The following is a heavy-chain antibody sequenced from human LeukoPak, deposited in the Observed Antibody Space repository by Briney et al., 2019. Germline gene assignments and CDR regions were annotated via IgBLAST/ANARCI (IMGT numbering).Heavy chain of an antibody. Sequence: GGSLRLSFAASGFTFSSYGMHWVRQAPGKGLEWVAVISYDGSNKYYADSVKGRFTISRDNSKNTLYLQMNSLRAEDTAVYYCAKVADSSSWYRWTAYYYYGMDVWGQGTTVTVSS. CDR3: AKVADSSSWYRWTAYYYYGMDV. CDR1: GFTFSSYG. J-gene: IGHJ6*02. D-gene: IGHD6-13*01. V-gene: IGHV3-30*18. CDR2: ISYDGSNK.